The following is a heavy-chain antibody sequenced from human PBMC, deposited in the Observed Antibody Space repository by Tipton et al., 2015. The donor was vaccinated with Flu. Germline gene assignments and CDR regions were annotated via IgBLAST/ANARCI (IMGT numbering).Heavy chain of an antibody. J-gene: IGHJ5*02. CDR3: ARRDYSNYVSEPKNWFDP. CDR1: GYTFTAHY. CDR2: INPNDNGT. Sequence: QVQLVQSGAELKKPGASVKVSCKTSGYTFTAHYIHWVRQAPGQGLEWMGWINPNDNGTRYPQRFQGRVTMTRDTSISTVYMELSRMSSDDTAVYYCARRDYSNYVSEPKNWFDPWGQGILVTVSS. V-gene: IGHV1-2*02. D-gene: IGHD4-11*01.